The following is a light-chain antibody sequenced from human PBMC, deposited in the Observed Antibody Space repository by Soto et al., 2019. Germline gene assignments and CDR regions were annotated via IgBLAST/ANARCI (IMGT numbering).Light chain of an antibody. V-gene: IGKV3-20*01. CDR3: QQYDSSPLT. CDR1: QTITSSF. J-gene: IGKJ4*01. Sequence: EIVLTQSPGTLSLSPGERATLSCRASQTITSSFLAWYQQNPGQAPRLLVSGASSRAADVPDRLSGSGSGTDFTLTISRLEPEDFAVYYCQQYDSSPLTFGGGTKVDIK. CDR2: GAS.